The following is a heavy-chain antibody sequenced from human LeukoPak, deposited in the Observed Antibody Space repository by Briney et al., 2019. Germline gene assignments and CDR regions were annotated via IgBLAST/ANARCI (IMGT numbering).Heavy chain of an antibody. CDR1: GFTFSSYA. Sequence: PGGSLRLSCAASGFTFSSYAMSWVRQAPGKGLEWVSAISDSGGGTFYADSVKGRFTISRDNSKSTLYLQMNSLRAEDTALYYCVEDGGYQDSTYFDYWGQGTLVTVSS. J-gene: IGHJ4*02. V-gene: IGHV3-23*01. CDR3: VEDGGYQDSTYFDY. D-gene: IGHD3-22*01. CDR2: ISDSGGGT.